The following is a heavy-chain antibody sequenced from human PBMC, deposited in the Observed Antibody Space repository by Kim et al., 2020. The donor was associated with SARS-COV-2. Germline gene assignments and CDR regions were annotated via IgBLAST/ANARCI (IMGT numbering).Heavy chain of an antibody. J-gene: IGHJ6*03. CDR3: ARGIAARPGYYYYYMDV. D-gene: IGHD6-6*01. V-gene: IGHV4-34*01. Sequence: KSRVSISVDPSKNQFSLKLSSVTAADTAVYYCARGIAARPGYYYYYMDVWGKGTTVTVSS.